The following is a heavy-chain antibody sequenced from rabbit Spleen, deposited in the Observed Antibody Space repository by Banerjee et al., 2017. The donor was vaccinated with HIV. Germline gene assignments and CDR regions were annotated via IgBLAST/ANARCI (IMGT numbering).Heavy chain of an antibody. CDR1: GFSFSSSYY. D-gene: IGHD4-2*01. CDR2: IDVVKSGTT. Sequence: QEQLVESGGGLVQPEGSLTLTCTASGFSFSSSYYICWVRQTPGKGLEWIACIDVVKSGTTYYASWARGRFTISKASSTTVTLQMTSLTAADTATYFCARDAAGREDFNLWGPGTLVTVS. J-gene: IGHJ4*01. CDR3: ARDAAGREDFNL. V-gene: IGHV1S45*01.